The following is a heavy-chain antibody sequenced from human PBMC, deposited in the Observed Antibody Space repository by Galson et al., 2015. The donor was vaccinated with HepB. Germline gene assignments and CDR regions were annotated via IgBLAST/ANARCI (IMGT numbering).Heavy chain of an antibody. CDR2: ISYDGSNK. CDR1: GFTFSSYA. CDR3: ARATRKQWRISGAFDI. Sequence: SLRLSCAASGFTFSSYAMHWVRQAPGKGLEWVAVISYDGSNKYYADSVKGRFTISRDNSKNTLYLQMNSLRAEDTAVYYCARATRKQWRISGAFDIWGQGTMVTVSS. V-gene: IGHV3-30*04. D-gene: IGHD6-19*01. J-gene: IGHJ3*02.